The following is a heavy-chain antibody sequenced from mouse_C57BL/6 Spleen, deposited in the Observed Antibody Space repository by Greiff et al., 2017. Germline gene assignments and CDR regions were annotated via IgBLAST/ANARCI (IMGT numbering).Heavy chain of an antibody. Sequence: VEPGASVKIPCKASGYTFTDYNMDWVKQSHGKSLEWIGDINPNNGGTIYNQKFKGKATLTVDKSSSTAYMELRSLTSEDTAVYYCARSEYYGSSTVGFAYWGQGTLVTVSA. CDR3: ARSEYYGSSTVGFAY. CDR2: INPNNGGT. CDR1: GYTFTDYN. V-gene: IGHV1-18*01. D-gene: IGHD1-1*01. J-gene: IGHJ3*01.